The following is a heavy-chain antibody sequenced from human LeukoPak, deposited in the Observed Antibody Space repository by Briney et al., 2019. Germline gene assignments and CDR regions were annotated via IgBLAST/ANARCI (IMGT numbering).Heavy chain of an antibody. D-gene: IGHD5-12*01. J-gene: IGHJ4*02. V-gene: IGHV3-7*04. CDR2: INRDGSDK. CDR1: GFTFSNYW. Sequence: GGSLRLSCATSGFTFSNYWMTWVRQAPGKGLEWVANINRDGSDKYYMASVQGRFTISRDNAKNSLSLQMNSLRGEDTAVYFCARAIEGAYDLWGQGTLVTVSS. CDR3: ARAIEGAYDL.